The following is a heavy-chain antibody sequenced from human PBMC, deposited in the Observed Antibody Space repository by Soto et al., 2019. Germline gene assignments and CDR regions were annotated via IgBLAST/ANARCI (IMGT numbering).Heavy chain of an antibody. CDR1: GGSISSSSYY. Sequence: SETLSLTCTVSGGSISSSSYYWGWIRQPPGKGLEWIGSIYYSGSTYYNPSLKSRVTISVDTSKNQFSPKLSSVTAADTAVYYCARQEVDTAMVVDYWGQGTLVTVSS. CDR3: ARQEVDTAMVVDY. CDR2: IYYSGST. V-gene: IGHV4-39*01. J-gene: IGHJ4*02. D-gene: IGHD5-18*01.